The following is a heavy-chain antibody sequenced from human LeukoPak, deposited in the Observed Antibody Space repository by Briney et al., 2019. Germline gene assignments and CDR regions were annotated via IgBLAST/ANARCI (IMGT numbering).Heavy chain of an antibody. CDR1: GFTFSSYA. CDR3: AKPRTPIAAAGTLFDY. Sequence: GGSLRLSCAASGFTFSSYAMSWVRQAPGKGLEWVSTISGTGGSTYYADSVKGRFTISRDNSKNTLYLQMNSLRAEDTAVYYCAKPRTPIAAAGTLFDYWGQGTLVTVSS. J-gene: IGHJ4*02. D-gene: IGHD6-13*01. CDR2: ISGTGGST. V-gene: IGHV3-23*01.